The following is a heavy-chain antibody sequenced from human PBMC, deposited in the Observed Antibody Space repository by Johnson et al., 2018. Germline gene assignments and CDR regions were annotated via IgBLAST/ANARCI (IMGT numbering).Heavy chain of an antibody. J-gene: IGHJ3*02. CDR1: GFIFNDYA. D-gene: IGHD6-13*01. V-gene: IGHV3-9*01. Sequence: VQLVESGGGLVQPGRSLRLSCVASGFIFNDYAMHWVRQAPGKGLEWVPGISWNSGTIDYGDSVKGRFSISRDHAKNSLYLKMNSLRPEDTAFYYCAKDNVAGGAGGAFDIWGQGTMVTVSS. CDR2: ISWNSGTI. CDR3: AKDNVAGGAGGAFDI.